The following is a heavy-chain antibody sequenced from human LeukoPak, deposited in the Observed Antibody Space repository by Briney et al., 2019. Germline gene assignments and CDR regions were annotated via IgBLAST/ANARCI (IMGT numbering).Heavy chain of an antibody. V-gene: IGHV3-30*04. CDR1: GFTFSSYA. CDR3: AREGVLGCSSTSCSYFDY. J-gene: IGHJ4*02. CDR2: ISYDGSNK. D-gene: IGHD2-2*01. Sequence: GRSLRLSCAASGFTFSSYAMHWVRQAPGKGLEWVAVISYDGSNKYYADSVKGRFTISRDNSKNTLYLQMNSLRAEDTAVYYCAREGVLGCSSTSCSYFDYWGQGTLVTVSS.